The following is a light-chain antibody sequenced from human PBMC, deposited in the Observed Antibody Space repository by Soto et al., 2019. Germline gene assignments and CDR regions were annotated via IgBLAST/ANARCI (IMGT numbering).Light chain of an antibody. CDR1: SSDVGGYDF. Sequence: QSALTQPASVSGSPGQSITISCTGTSSDVGGYDFVSWYQHHPGKAPKLIIYDVSNRPSGVSNRFSGSKSGNTASLTISGLQAEDEADYYCSSYTSSSTVLFGGGTKLTVL. CDR2: DVS. V-gene: IGLV2-14*03. J-gene: IGLJ2*01. CDR3: SSYTSSSTVL.